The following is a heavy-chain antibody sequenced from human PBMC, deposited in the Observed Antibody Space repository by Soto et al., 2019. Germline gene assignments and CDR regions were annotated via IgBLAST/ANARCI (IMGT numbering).Heavy chain of an antibody. V-gene: IGHV4-34*01. Sequence: QVQLQQWGAGLLKPSETLSLTCAVYGGSFSAYYWSWLRQPPGKGLEWIGEISHTGSTNDNPSFKSRVTRPIDTSKNQFSLKLRSGTAADTAVYDCASNPVVTDITERSEYLRNCGQGTLVTVPS. J-gene: IGHJ1*01. CDR1: GGSFSAYY. CDR3: ASNPVVTDITERSEYLRN. CDR2: ISHTGST. D-gene: IGHD2-21*02.